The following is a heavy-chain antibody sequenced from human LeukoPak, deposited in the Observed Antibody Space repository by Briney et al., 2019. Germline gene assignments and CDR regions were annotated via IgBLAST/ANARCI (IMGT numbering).Heavy chain of an antibody. CDR3: ARVGGPGPAY. CDR1: GGSISSYY. Sequence: TSETLSLTCTVSGGSISSYYWSWIRQPPGKGLEWIGYIYYIGSTNYNPSLKSRVTISVDTSKNQFSMKLSSVTAADTAVYYCARVGGPGPAYWGQGTLVTVSA. CDR2: IYYIGST. J-gene: IGHJ4*02. V-gene: IGHV4-59*01. D-gene: IGHD2-2*01.